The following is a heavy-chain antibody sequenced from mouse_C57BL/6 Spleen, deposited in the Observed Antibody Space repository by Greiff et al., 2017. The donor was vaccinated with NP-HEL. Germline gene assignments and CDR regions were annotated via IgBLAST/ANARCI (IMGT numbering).Heavy chain of an antibody. CDR2: INPSTGGT. Sequence: EVQLVESGPELVKPGASVKISCKASGYSFTGYYMNWVKQSPEKSLEWIGEINPSTGGTTYNQKFKAKATLTVDKSSSTAYMQLKSLTSEDSAVYYCARYYYGSSSYWYFDVWGTGTTVTVSS. J-gene: IGHJ1*03. CDR3: ARYYYGSSSYWYFDV. V-gene: IGHV1-42*01. CDR1: GYSFTGYY. D-gene: IGHD1-1*01.